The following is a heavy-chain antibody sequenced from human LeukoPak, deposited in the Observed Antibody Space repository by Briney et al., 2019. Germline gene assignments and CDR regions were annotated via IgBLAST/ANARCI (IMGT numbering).Heavy chain of an antibody. CDR2: ISYDGSNK. D-gene: IGHD3-10*01. CDR1: GFTFSSYG. J-gene: IGHJ4*02. Sequence: GGSLRLSCAASGFTFSSYGMHWVRQAPGKGLEWVVVISYDGSNKYYADSVKGRFTTSRDNSKNTLYLQMNSLRAEDTAVYYCAKEYKAMVRGVIRSPLDYWGQGTLVTVSS. V-gene: IGHV3-30*18. CDR3: AKEYKAMVRGVIRSPLDY.